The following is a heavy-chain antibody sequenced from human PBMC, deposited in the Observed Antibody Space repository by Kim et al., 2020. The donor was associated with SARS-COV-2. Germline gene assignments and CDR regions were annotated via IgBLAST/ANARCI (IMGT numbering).Heavy chain of an antibody. Sequence: GGSLRLSCVGSGFGFPSHVMSWVRQPPGKGPEWVSGISKNGRDTFYADAVRGRFTISRDNFKSTLFLQMNSLRDEDSAVYYCAEDPNYYESSGSYYLGGQWGQGTLVTVSS. CDR1: GFGFPSHV. CDR3: AEDPNYYESSGSYYLGGQ. CDR2: ISKNGRDT. D-gene: IGHD3-22*01. V-gene: IGHV3-23*01. J-gene: IGHJ4*02.